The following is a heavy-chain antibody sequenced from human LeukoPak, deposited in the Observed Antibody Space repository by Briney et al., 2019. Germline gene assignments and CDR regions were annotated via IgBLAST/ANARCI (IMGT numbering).Heavy chain of an antibody. J-gene: IGHJ4*02. V-gene: IGHV4-38-2*01. CDR2: IYHSGST. CDR3: ARAVRYCSSTSCYPTPYYFDY. CDR1: GYSISGGYY. D-gene: IGHD2-2*01. Sequence: PSETLSLTCAVSGYSISGGYYWGWIRQPPGKGLEWIGSIYHSGSTYYNPSLKSRVTISVDTSKNQFSLKLSSVTAADTAVYYCARAVRYCSSTSCYPTPYYFDYWGQETLVTVSS.